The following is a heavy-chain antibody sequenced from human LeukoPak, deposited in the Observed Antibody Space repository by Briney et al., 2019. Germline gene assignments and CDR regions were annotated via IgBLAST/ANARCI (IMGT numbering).Heavy chain of an antibody. Sequence: GGSLRLSCTASGFTFSSYAMSWVRQAPGKGLEWVSAVSGSGGSTYYADSVKGRFTISRDNSKNTLYLQMNSLRAEDTAVYYCAKSVTDYGDYVFDYWGQGTLVTVSS. CDR2: VSGSGGST. D-gene: IGHD4-17*01. J-gene: IGHJ4*02. CDR3: AKSVTDYGDYVFDY. CDR1: GFTFSSYA. V-gene: IGHV3-23*01.